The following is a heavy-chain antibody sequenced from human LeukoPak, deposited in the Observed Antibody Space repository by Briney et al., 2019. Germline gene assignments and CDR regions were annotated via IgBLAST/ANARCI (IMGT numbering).Heavy chain of an antibody. D-gene: IGHD2-15*01. Sequence: GGSLRLSCAASGFTFGSYGMHWVRQAPGKGLEWVAVIWHDGSNTFYADSVKGRFTLSNDNSKNTLYLQMNSLRAEDTAVYYCARDGVNCSGAGCYSFFAFDIWGQGTMVTVSS. CDR2: IWHDGSNT. V-gene: IGHV3-33*01. CDR1: GFTFGSYG. CDR3: ARDGVNCSGAGCYSFFAFDI. J-gene: IGHJ3*02.